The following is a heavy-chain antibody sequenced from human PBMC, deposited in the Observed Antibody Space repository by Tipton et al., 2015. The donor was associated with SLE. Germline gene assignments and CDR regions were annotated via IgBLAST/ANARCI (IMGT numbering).Heavy chain of an antibody. CDR2: ISWDGGST. J-gene: IGHJ4*02. D-gene: IGHD5-12*01. V-gene: IGHV3-43*01. Sequence: GSLRLSCVASGFTFDDYTMHWVRQAPGKGLEWVSLISWDGGSTYYADSVKGRFTISRDNSTNSLYLQMNSLRTEDTALYYCAKDKVWGGYDSPYFDYWGQGTLVTVSS. CDR1: GFTFDDYT. CDR3: AKDKVWGGYDSPYFDY.